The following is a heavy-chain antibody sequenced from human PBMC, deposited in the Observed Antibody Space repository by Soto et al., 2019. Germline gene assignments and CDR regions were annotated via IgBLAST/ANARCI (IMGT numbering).Heavy chain of an antibody. CDR2: IYPRDSDT. D-gene: IGHD2-8*01. CDR3: ARLMYAGYYYYALDV. V-gene: IGHV5-51*01. CDR1: GYSSTTYW. Sequence: GESLKISCKGAGYSSTTYWIGWVRQMPGKGLECVGIIYPRDSDTRYSPSFQGQVTISVDRSDSTAYLRWSSLKASDTAIYYCARLMYAGYYYYALDVWGQGTTVTVSS. J-gene: IGHJ6*02.